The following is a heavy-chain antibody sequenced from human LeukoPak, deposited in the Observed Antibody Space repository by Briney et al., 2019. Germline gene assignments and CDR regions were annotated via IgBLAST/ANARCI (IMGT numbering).Heavy chain of an antibody. CDR1: GFTFSSYG. CDR2: ISASGSST. CDR3: AKSIWPVVPAAIASSYYYYYMDV. Sequence: GTLRLSCAASGFTFSSYGMSWVRQAPGKGLEWVSIISASGSSTYYADSVKGRFTISRDNSKNTLYLQMNSLRAEDTAVYYCAKSIWPVVPAAIASSYYYYYMDVWGKGTTVTVSS. V-gene: IGHV3-23*01. D-gene: IGHD2-2*01. J-gene: IGHJ6*03.